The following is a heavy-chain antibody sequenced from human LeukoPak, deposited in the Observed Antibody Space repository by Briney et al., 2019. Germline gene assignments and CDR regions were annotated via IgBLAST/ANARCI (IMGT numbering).Heavy chain of an antibody. J-gene: IGHJ4*02. CDR1: GGSISSYY. Sequence: SETLSLTCTVSGGSISSYYWSWIRQPPGKGLEWIGYIYYSGSTNYNPSLKSRVTISVDTSKNQFSLKLSSVTAANTAVYYCARARSGWWDPFDYWGQGTLVTVSS. D-gene: IGHD6-19*01. V-gene: IGHV4-59*01. CDR2: IYYSGST. CDR3: ARARSGWWDPFDY.